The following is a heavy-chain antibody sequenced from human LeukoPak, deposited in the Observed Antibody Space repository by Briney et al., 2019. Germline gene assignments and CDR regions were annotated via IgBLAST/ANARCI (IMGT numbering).Heavy chain of an antibody. CDR2: ISAYNGNT. CDR1: GYTFTSYG. CDR3: ARPYDSSGYYSDAFDI. D-gene: IGHD3-22*01. J-gene: IGHJ3*02. V-gene: IGHV1-18*01. Sequence: GASVKVSCKASGYTFTSYGISWVRQAPGQGLEWMGWISAYNGNTNYVQKLQGRVTMTTDTSTSTAYMELRSLRSDDTAVYYCARPYDSSGYYSDAFDIWGQGTMVTVSS.